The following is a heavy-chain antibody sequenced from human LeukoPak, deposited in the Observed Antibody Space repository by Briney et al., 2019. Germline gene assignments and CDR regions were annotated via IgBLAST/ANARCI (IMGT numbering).Heavy chain of an antibody. CDR2: IYYSGST. Sequence: PSETLSLTCTVSGGSISSSSYYWGWIRQPPGKGLEWIGSIYYSGSTYYNPSLKSRVTISVDTSKNQFSLKLSSVTAADTAVYYCASSTIFGVVANWFDPWGQGMLVTVSS. D-gene: IGHD3-3*01. CDR3: ASSTIFGVVANWFDP. V-gene: IGHV4-39*07. CDR1: GGSISSSSYY. J-gene: IGHJ5*02.